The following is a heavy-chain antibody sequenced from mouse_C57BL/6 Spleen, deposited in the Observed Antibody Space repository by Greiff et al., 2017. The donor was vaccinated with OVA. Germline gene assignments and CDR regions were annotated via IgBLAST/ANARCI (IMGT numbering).Heavy chain of an antibody. Sequence: QVQLQQPGAELVMPGASVKLSCKASGYTFTSYWMHWVKQRPGQGLEWIGEIDPSGSYTNYNQKFKGKSTLTVDKSSSTAYMQLSSLTSEDSAVYYGARRPYYGSSGGYAMDYWGQGTSVTVSS. V-gene: IGHV1-69*01. D-gene: IGHD1-1*01. CDR3: ARRPYYGSSGGYAMDY. CDR1: GYTFTSYW. J-gene: IGHJ4*01. CDR2: IDPSGSYT.